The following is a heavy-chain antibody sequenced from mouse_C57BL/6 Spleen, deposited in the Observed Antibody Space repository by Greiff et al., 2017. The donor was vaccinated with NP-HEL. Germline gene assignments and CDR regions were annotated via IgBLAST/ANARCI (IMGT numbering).Heavy chain of an antibody. Sequence: VHLVESGPELVKPGASVKLSCKASGYTFTSYDINWVKQRPGQGLEWIGWIYPRDGSTKYNEKFKGKATLTVDTSSSTAYMELHSLTSEDSAVYFCARESNHWYFDVWGTGTTVTVSS. CDR1: GYTFTSYD. CDR3: ARESNHWYFDV. CDR2: IYPRDGST. J-gene: IGHJ1*03. D-gene: IGHD2-5*01. V-gene: IGHV1-85*01.